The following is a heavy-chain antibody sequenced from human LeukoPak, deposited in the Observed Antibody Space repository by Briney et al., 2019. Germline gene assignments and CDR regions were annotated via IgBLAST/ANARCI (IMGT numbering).Heavy chain of an antibody. CDR1: GGSFSGYY. CDR2: INHSGST. V-gene: IGHV4-34*01. J-gene: IGHJ5*02. D-gene: IGHD4-11*01. Sequence: SETLSLTCAVYGGSFSGYYWSWIRQPPGKGLEWIGEINHSGSTNYNPSLKSRVTISVDTSKNQFSLKLSSVTAADTAVYYCASGLTTVSSYNWFDPWGQGTLVTVSS. CDR3: ASGLTTVSSYNWFDP.